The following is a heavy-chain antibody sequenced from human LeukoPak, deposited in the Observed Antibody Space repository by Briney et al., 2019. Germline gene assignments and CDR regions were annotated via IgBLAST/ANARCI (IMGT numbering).Heavy chain of an antibody. CDR2: ISSSGSTI. J-gene: IGHJ4*02. D-gene: IGHD3-10*01. CDR3: ARGVAGSRGVALFDY. Sequence: GGSLRLSCAASGFTFSSYEMNWVRQAPGKGLEWVSYISSSGSTIYYADSVKGRFTISSENAKNSLYLQMNNLRVEDTAVYYCARGVAGSRGVALFDYWGQGTLVTVSS. CDR1: GFTFSSYE. V-gene: IGHV3-48*03.